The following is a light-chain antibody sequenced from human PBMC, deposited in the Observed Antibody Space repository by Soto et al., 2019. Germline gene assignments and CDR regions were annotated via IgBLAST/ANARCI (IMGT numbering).Light chain of an antibody. V-gene: IGLV2-14*01. CDR2: EVN. Sequence: QSVLTQPAPVSGSPRQSITISCTGVSSDVGGYTYVSWYQQHPGKAPKLIIYEVNNRPSGVSHRFSGSKSGNTASLTISGLQAEDEADYYCSSYTSSSTLYVFGTGTRSPS. CDR1: SSDVGGYTY. CDR3: SSYTSSSTLYV. J-gene: IGLJ1*01.